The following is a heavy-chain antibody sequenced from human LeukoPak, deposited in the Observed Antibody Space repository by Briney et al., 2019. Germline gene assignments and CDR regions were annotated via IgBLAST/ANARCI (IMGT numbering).Heavy chain of an antibody. CDR2: ISSSSSYI. D-gene: IGHD4-17*01. CDR3: TRDLGGYGDYGTNFDY. Sequence: GGSLRLSCAASGFTFSSYSMNWVRQAPGKGLEWVSAISSSSSYIYYADSVKGRFTISRDNAKKSLFLQMNSLRAEDTAVYYCTRDLGGYGDYGTNFDYWGQGTLVTVSS. J-gene: IGHJ4*02. V-gene: IGHV3-21*01. CDR1: GFTFSSYS.